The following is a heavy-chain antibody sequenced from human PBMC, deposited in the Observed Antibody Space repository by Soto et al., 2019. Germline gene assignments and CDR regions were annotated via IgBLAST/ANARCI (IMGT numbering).Heavy chain of an antibody. Sequence: LRXSCVVSVFIPSSYAISWVRQAPGKGLEWVSGISGSGGATSYADSVKGRFTISRDNSKNTLYLQMNSLSAEDTAIYYCAKDAIMVSSSFNYFDFWGQGTVVTVSS. CDR2: ISGSGGAT. V-gene: IGHV3-23*01. J-gene: IGHJ4*02. CDR3: AKDAIMVSSSFNYFDF. CDR1: VFIPSSYA. D-gene: IGHD6-13*01.